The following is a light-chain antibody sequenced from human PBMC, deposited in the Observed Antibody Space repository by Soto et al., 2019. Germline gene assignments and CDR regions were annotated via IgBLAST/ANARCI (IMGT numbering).Light chain of an antibody. J-gene: IGLJ1*01. CDR3: TSFTSSSTLLG. V-gene: IGLV2-14*03. CDR2: DVY. CDR1: SSDVGGYNY. Sequence: QSALTQPASVSGSPGQSITMSCTGTSSDVGGYNYVSWYQQHPGKAPKLMIYDVYNRPSGVSIRFSGSKSGNTASLTISGLQDEDEADYFCTSFTSSSTLLGFGTGTKVTVL.